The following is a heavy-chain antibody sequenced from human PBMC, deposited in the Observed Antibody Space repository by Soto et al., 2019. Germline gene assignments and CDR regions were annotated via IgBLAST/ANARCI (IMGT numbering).Heavy chain of an antibody. CDR3: ARDPGYCSSTSCQPSGWFDP. Sequence: QVQLVQSGAEVKKPGASVKVSCKASGYTFTSYGISWVRQAPGQGLEWMGWISAYNGNTNYAQKLQGRVTMTTDTSTSTAYMELRSLRSDDTAVYYCARDPGYCSSTSCQPSGWFDPWGQGTLVPVSS. J-gene: IGHJ5*02. CDR1: GYTFTSYG. V-gene: IGHV1-18*01. D-gene: IGHD2-2*01. CDR2: ISAYNGNT.